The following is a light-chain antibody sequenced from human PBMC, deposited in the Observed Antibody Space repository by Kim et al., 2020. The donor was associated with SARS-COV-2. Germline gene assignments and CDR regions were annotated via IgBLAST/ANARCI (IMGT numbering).Light chain of an antibody. V-gene: IGLV3-19*01. CDR3: SSRDSNDNVV. J-gene: IGLJ2*01. Sequence: VALGQTVRITCQGDSLRSYYATWYQQKPGQAPILVIYSKNNRPSGIPDRFSGSSSGNTASLTITGTQAGDEADYYCSSRDSNDNVVFGGGTQLTVL. CDR1: SLRSYY. CDR2: SKN.